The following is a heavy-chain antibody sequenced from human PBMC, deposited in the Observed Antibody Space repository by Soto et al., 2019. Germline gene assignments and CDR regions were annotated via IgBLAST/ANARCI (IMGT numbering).Heavy chain of an antibody. J-gene: IGHJ6*02. CDR3: ARDGYCSGGSCYYYGMDV. Sequence: EVQLVESGGGLVQPGGSLRLSCAASGFTFSSYWMHWVRQAPGKGLVWVSRINSDGSSTSYADSVKGRFTISRDNAKNTLYLQMNSLRAEDTVVYYCARDGYCSGGSCYYYGMDVWGQGTTVTVSS. D-gene: IGHD2-15*01. CDR1: GFTFSSYW. V-gene: IGHV3-74*01. CDR2: INSDGSST.